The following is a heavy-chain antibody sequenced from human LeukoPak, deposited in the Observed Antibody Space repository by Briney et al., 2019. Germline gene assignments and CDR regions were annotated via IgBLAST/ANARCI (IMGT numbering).Heavy chain of an antibody. V-gene: IGHV4-59*01. CDR1: GGSFSGYY. D-gene: IGHD6-13*01. CDR2: IYYSGST. CDR3: ASQRSGYSSLDY. Sequence: PSETLSLTCAAYGGSFSGYYWSWIRQPPGKGLEWIGYIYYSGSTNYNPSLKSRVTISVDTSKNQFSLKLSSVTAADTAVYYCASQRSGYSSLDYWGQGTLVTVSS. J-gene: IGHJ4*02.